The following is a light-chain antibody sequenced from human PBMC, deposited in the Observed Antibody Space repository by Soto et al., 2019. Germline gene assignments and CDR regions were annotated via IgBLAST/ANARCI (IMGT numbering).Light chain of an antibody. CDR3: GSYAGSYTYV. CDR1: SSDVGGYNY. V-gene: IGLV2-11*01. Sequence: QYALTQPRSVSGSPGQAVTISCTGTSSDVGGYNYVSWYQQHPGKAPNLMIYDVSKLPSGVPDRFSGSKSGNTASLTISGLQADDEADYYCGSYAGSYTYVFGTGTKDTVL. CDR2: DVS. J-gene: IGLJ1*01.